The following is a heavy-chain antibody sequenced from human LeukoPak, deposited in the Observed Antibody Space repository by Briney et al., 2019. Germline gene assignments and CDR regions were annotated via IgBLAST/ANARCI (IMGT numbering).Heavy chain of an antibody. D-gene: IGHD4-11*01. CDR3: ARGGLQRYYYYGMDV. CDR1: GYTFTSYA. CDR2: INAGNGNT. V-gene: IGHV1-3*01. Sequence: GASVKVSCKASGYTFTSYAMHWVRQAPGQRLEWVGWINAGNGNTKYSQKFQGRVTITRDTSASTAYMELSSLRSEDTAVYYCARGGLQRYYYYGMDVWGQGTTVTVSS. J-gene: IGHJ6*02.